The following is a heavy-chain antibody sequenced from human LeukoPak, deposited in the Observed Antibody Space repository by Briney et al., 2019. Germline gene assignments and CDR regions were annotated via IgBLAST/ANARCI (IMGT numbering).Heavy chain of an antibody. CDR2: ISPDKGQT. V-gene: IGHV1-18*01. CDR1: GYTFTTYG. D-gene: IGHD2/OR15-2a*01. CDR3: ARDWGSERIIADY. Sequence: ASVKVSCKASGYTFTTYGISWLRQAPGQGLEWMGWISPDKGQTDYAQKYQDRVTMTTDTSTNTAYMELRNLRSDDTAVYFCARDWGSERIIADYWGQGTLVTVSS. J-gene: IGHJ4*02.